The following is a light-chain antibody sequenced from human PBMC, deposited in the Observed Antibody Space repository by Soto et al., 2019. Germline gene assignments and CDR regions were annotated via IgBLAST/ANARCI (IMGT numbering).Light chain of an antibody. J-gene: IGKJ1*01. CDR2: WAS. V-gene: IGKV4-1*01. CDR3: QQCNSIPWT. CDR1: QSVLYSSNNKNY. Sequence: DIVMTQSPDSLAVSLGERATINCKSNQSVLYSSNNKNYLTWYQQKPGQPPKLLIYWASTRESGVPDRFGGGGSGTDFTLTISSLQAEDVAVYYCQQCNSIPWTFGQGTKVEIK.